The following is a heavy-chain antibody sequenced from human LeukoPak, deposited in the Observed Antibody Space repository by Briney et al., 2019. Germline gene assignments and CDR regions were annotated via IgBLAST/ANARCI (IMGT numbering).Heavy chain of an antibody. J-gene: IGHJ4*02. Sequence: PGGSLRLSCAASGFTFSSYSMNWVRQAPGKGLEWVSSISSSSSYIYYADSVKGRFTISRDNAKNSLYLRMNSLRAEDTAVYYCASGRQEMATIPFDYWGQGTLVTVSS. V-gene: IGHV3-21*01. CDR1: GFTFSSYS. CDR2: ISSSSSYI. CDR3: ASGRQEMATIPFDY. D-gene: IGHD5-12*01.